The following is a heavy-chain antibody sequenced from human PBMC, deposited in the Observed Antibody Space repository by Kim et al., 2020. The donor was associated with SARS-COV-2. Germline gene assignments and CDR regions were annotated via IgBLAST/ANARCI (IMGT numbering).Heavy chain of an antibody. Sequence: GGSLRLSCAASGFTFSSYAMSWVRQAPGKGLEWVSAISGSGGSTYYADSVKGRFTTSRDNSKNTLYLQMNSLRAEDTAVYYCAKDGPKYDSSGPWFDYWGQGTLVTVSS. D-gene: IGHD3-22*01. CDR3: AKDGPKYDSSGPWFDY. CDR1: GFTFSSYA. J-gene: IGHJ4*02. V-gene: IGHV3-23*01. CDR2: ISGSGGST.